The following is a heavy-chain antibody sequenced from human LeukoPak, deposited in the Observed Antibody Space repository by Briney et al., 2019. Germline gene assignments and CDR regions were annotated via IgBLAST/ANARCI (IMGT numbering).Heavy chain of an antibody. D-gene: IGHD6-13*01. V-gene: IGHV4-30-4*08. CDR2: IYYSGST. J-gene: IGHJ4*02. Sequence: SSQTLSLTCTVSGGSISSGDYYWSRIRQPPGKGLEWIGYIYYSGSTYYNPSLKSRVTISVDTSKNQFSLKLSSVTAADTAVYYCARDLEAAAAPDYWGQGTPVTVSS. CDR3: ARDLEAAAAPDY. CDR1: GGSISSGDYY.